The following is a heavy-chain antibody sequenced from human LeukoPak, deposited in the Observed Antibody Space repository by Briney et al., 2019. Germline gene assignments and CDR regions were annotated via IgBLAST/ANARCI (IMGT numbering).Heavy chain of an antibody. V-gene: IGHV4-39*07. D-gene: IGHD5-24*01. Sequence: SETLSLTCTVSGGSISNYYWGWIRQPPGEGLEWIGSIYYSGSTYYNSSLQSRVTISVHMSNNQFSLKLSSVTAADTAVYYCARDRHGYNLFDYWGQGTLVTVSS. CDR3: ARDRHGYNLFDY. CDR2: IYYSGST. CDR1: GGSISNYY. J-gene: IGHJ4*02.